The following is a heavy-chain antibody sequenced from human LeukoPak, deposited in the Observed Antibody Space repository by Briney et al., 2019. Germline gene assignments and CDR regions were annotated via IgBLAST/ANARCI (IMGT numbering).Heavy chain of an antibody. J-gene: IGHJ4*02. D-gene: IGHD6-19*01. CDR2: ISYDGNNI. Sequence: GGSLRLSCIASGFTFTNYALHWVRQAPGKGLEWVTLISYDGNNIDYADSVKGRFTISRDNSKNTLYLQMNSLRAEDTAVYYCARAEKIAVAGMGYYFDYWGQGTLVTVSS. V-gene: IGHV3-30-3*01. CDR1: GFTFTNYA. CDR3: ARAEKIAVAGMGYYFDY.